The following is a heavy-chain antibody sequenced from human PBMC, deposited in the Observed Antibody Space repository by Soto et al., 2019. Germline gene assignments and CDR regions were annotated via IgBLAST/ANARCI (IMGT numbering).Heavy chain of an antibody. CDR3: ARAGIVALTQLGWFDP. CDR1: GFIFSNYG. V-gene: IGHV3-33*01. Sequence: QVQLVESGGGVVQPGGSLRLSCAASGFIFSNYGIHWVRQAPGKGLEWVAVIWPDGNNKLYPDSVKGRFTISRDNSKNMLYLQMDSLRAEDTAIYYCARAGIVALTQLGWFDPWGQGTLVTVSS. CDR2: IWPDGNNK. D-gene: IGHD5-12*01. J-gene: IGHJ5*02.